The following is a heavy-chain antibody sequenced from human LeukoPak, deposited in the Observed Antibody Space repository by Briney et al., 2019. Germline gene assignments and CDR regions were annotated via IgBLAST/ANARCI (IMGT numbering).Heavy chain of an antibody. J-gene: IGHJ4*02. Sequence: GGSLRLSCAASGFTLDDYGMSWVRQAPGKGLEWVSGINWNGGSTGYADSVKGRFTISRDNAKNSLYLQMNSLRAEDTALYYCARDARITIFGVVIISPFDYWGQGTLVTVSS. V-gene: IGHV3-20*04. CDR3: ARDARITIFGVVIISPFDY. CDR2: INWNGGST. CDR1: GFTLDDYG. D-gene: IGHD3-3*01.